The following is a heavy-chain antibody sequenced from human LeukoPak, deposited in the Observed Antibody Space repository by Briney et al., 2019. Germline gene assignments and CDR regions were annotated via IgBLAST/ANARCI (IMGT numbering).Heavy chain of an antibody. D-gene: IGHD6-13*01. Sequence: GGSLRLSCAASGFTFSSYAMHWVRQAPGKGLEWVAVISYDGSNKYYADSVKGRFTISRDNAKNSLYLQMNSLRAEDTAVYYCARCRGDSSSWWSWGDTDDYWGQGTLVTVSS. J-gene: IGHJ4*02. CDR2: ISYDGSNK. CDR1: GFTFSSYA. CDR3: ARCRGDSSSWWSWGDTDDY. V-gene: IGHV3-30*04.